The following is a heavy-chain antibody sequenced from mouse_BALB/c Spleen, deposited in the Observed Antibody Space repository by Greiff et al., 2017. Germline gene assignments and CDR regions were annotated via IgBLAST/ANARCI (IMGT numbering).Heavy chain of an antibody. CDR2: IYPYNGGT. D-gene: IGHD3-1*01. Sequence: EVQLQQSGPELVKPGASVKISCKASGYTFTDYNMHWVKQSHGKSLEWIGYIYPYNGGTGYNQKFKSKATLTVDNSSSTAYMELRSLTSEDSAVYYCARGDDLSGYAMDYWGQGTSVTVSS. V-gene: IGHV1S29*02. J-gene: IGHJ4*01. CDR1: GYTFTDYN. CDR3: ARGDDLSGYAMDY.